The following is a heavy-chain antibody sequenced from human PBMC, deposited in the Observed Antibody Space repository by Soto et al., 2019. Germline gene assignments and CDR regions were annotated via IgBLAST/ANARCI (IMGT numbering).Heavy chain of an antibody. D-gene: IGHD3-22*01. CDR1: GYTFTSYG. V-gene: IGHV1-18*04. J-gene: IGHJ6*02. Sequence: ASVNVSCKASGYTFTSYGISWVRQAPGQGLEWMGWISAYNGNTNYAQKLQGRVTMTTDTSTSTAYMELRSLRSDDTAVYYCARVLSYYYDSSGKDPYGMDVWGQGTTVTVSS. CDR3: ARVLSYYYDSSGKDPYGMDV. CDR2: ISAYNGNT.